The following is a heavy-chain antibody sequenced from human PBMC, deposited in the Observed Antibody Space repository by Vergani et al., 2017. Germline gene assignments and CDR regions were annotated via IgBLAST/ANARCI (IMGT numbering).Heavy chain of an antibody. V-gene: IGHV3-30*18. CDR2: ISYDGSNK. CDR1: GFTFSSYG. Sequence: QVQLVESGGGVVQPGRSLRLSCAASGFTFSSYGMHWVRQAPGKGLEWVAVISYDGSNKYYADSVKGRFTISRDNSKNTLYLQMNSLRAEDTAVYYCAKWEGYGSGTWGQGTLVTVSS. CDR3: AKWEGYGSGT. D-gene: IGHD3-10*01. J-gene: IGHJ5*02.